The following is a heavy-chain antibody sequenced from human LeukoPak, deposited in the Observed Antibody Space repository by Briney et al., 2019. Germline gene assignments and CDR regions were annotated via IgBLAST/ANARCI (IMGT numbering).Heavy chain of an antibody. CDR1: GGSISSYY. Sequence: PSETLSLTCTVSGGSISSYYWSWIRQPPGKGLEWIGYIYYSGSTNYNPSLKSRVTISVDTSKNQFSLKLSSVTAADTAVYYCARHAGVAGAYYFDYWGQGTLVTVSS. CDR2: IYYSGST. CDR3: ARHAGVAGAYYFDY. V-gene: IGHV4-59*08. D-gene: IGHD6-19*01. J-gene: IGHJ4*02.